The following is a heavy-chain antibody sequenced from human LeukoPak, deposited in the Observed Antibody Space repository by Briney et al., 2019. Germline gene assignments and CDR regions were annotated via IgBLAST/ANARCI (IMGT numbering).Heavy chain of an antibody. D-gene: IGHD3-16*02. V-gene: IGHV4-59*08. CDR2: IYVTGT. Sequence: PSETLSLTCAVSDDSFSSHYWTWIRQSPGTGLEWIGYIYVTGTRYNPYLQSRVTISVDRSRNQFFLKMTSVTAADTAVYYCARHIGGGIEDMDVWGRGTKVTVSS. CDR1: DDSFSSHY. CDR3: ARHIGGGIEDMDV. J-gene: IGHJ6*03.